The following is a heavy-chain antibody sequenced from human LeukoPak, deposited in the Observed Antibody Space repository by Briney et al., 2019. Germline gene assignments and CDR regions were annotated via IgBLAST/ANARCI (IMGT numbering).Heavy chain of an antibody. CDR2: IWYDGSNK. D-gene: IGHD6-13*01. CDR3: ARDSFLYSSSWFVFWGAFDI. V-gene: IGHV3-33*01. Sequence: GGSLRLSCAASGFTFSSYGMHWVRQAPGKGLEWVAVIWYDGSNKYYADSVKGRFTISRDNSKNTLYLQMNSLRAEDTAVYYCARDSFLYSSSWFVFWGAFDIWGQATMVTVSS. J-gene: IGHJ3*02. CDR1: GFTFSSYG.